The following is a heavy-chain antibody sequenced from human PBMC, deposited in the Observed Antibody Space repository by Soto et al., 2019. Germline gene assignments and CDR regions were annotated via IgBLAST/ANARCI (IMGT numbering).Heavy chain of an antibody. CDR2: IIPIFGTA. CDR3: ARDRASQFGWYYGMDV. J-gene: IGHJ6*02. CDR1: GCTFSSYA. Sequence: SVKVSCKASGCTFSSYAISWVRQAPGQGLEWMGGIIPIFGTANYAQKFQGRVTITADESTSTAYMELSSLRSEDTAVYYCARDRASQFGWYYGMDVWGQGTTVTVSS. V-gene: IGHV1-69*13. D-gene: IGHD3-10*01.